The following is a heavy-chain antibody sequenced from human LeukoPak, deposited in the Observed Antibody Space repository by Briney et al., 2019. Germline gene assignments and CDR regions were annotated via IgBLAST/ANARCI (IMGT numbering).Heavy chain of an antibody. J-gene: IGHJ4*02. Sequence: SETLSLTCTVSGXSINTGGYYWSWIRQHPGKGLEWIGFIHYSGSTYYNPSLRSRVTMSVDTSENQFSLEVTSVTAADTAVYYCARTSEDTGYGDFDYWGQGTLVTVSS. D-gene: IGHD4-17*01. CDR1: GXSINTGGYY. V-gene: IGHV4-31*03. CDR3: ARTSEDTGYGDFDY. CDR2: IHYSGST.